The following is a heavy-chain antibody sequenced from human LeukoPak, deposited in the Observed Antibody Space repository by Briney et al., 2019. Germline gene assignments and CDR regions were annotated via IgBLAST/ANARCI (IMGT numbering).Heavy chain of an antibody. Sequence: PSETLSLTCTVSGGSMNNYYWTWIRLPPGKGLEWIGYIYYSGSTNFNPSLKSRVTISVDTSKNQFSLKLSSVTAADTAVYYCARRNSGTYGYAFDIWGQGRMATVSS. D-gene: IGHD1-26*01. CDR1: GGSMNNYY. CDR3: ARRNSGTYGYAFDI. J-gene: IGHJ3*02. CDR2: IYYSGST. V-gene: IGHV4-59*01.